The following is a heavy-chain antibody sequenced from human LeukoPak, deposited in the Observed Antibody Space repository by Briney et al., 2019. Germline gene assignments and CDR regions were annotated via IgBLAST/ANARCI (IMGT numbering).Heavy chain of an antibody. V-gene: IGHV3-7*01. D-gene: IGHD1-26*01. Sequence: GGSLRLSCAASGFPLTNYWMIWVRQAPGKRPEWVGNINQGGSETKYVDSVKGRFSISRDNAKTSFFLQMNSLRAEDTAVNYCGRDRKGETWEPRFDYWGQGALVTVPS. J-gene: IGHJ4*02. CDR2: INQGGSET. CDR1: GFPLTNYW. CDR3: GRDRKGETWEPRFDY.